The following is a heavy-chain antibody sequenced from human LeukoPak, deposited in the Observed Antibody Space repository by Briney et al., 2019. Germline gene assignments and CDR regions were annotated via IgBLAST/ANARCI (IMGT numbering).Heavy chain of an antibody. Sequence: GGSLRLSCAASGFTFSDYYMSWIRQAPGKGLEWVSYISSSGSTIYYADSVKGRFTISRDNAKNSLYLQMNSLRAEDTAAYYCARDRNGQMDSGYYYNTYFDYWGQGTLVTVSS. CDR2: ISSSGSTI. J-gene: IGHJ4*02. D-gene: IGHD3-22*01. CDR1: GFTFSDYY. CDR3: ARDRNGQMDSGYYYNTYFDY. V-gene: IGHV3-11*04.